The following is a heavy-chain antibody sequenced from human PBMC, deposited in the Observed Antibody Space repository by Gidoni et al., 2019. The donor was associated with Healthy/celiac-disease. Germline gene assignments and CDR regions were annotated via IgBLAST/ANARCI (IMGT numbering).Heavy chain of an antibody. D-gene: IGHD3-22*01. Sequence: EVQLVESGGGLVQPGGSLRLSCAAPGFTFSSYWMHWVRQAPGKGLVWVSRINSDGSSTSYADSVKGRFTISRDNAKNTLYLQMNGLRAEDTAVYYCARDDSSGYYSDAFDIWGQGTMVTVSS. V-gene: IGHV3-74*01. J-gene: IGHJ3*02. CDR2: INSDGSST. CDR1: GFTFSSYW. CDR3: ARDDSSGYYSDAFDI.